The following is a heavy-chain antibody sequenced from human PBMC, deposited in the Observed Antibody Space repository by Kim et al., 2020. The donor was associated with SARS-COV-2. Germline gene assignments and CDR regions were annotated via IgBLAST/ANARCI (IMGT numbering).Heavy chain of an antibody. CDR1: GGSISSSSYY. Sequence: SETLSLTCTVSGGSISSSSYYWGWIRQPPGKGLEWIGSFYYSGSTYYNPSLKSRVTISVDTSKNQFSLKLSSVTAADTAVYYCARRVSNYVGYYYYGMDVWGQGTTVTVSS. V-gene: IGHV4-39*01. CDR3: ARRVSNYVGYYYYGMDV. D-gene: IGHD4-4*01. CDR2: FYYSGST. J-gene: IGHJ6*02.